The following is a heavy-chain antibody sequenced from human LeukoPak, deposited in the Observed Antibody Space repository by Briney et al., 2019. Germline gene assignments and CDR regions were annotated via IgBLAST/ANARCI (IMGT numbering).Heavy chain of an antibody. CDR2: ISSSSSYI. J-gene: IGHJ4*02. Sequence: GGSLRLSCAASGFTFSSYSMNWVRQAPGNGLDLVSSISSSSSYIYYADSVKGRFTISRDNAKNSLYLQMNSLRAEDTAVYYCARDASLSAAAGTLDYWGQGTLVTVSS. D-gene: IGHD6-13*01. V-gene: IGHV3-21*01. CDR3: ARDASLSAAAGTLDY. CDR1: GFTFSSYS.